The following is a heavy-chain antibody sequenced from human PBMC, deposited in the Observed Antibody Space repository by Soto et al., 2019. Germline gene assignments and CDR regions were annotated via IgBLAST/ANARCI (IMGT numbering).Heavy chain of an antibody. J-gene: IGHJ4*02. CDR3: AKGRPLADY. CDR2: ISSSSSYT. CDR1: GFTFSDYY. Sequence: GSLRLSCAASGFTFSDYYMILIRQAPGKGLEWVSYISSSSSYTNYADSVKGRFTISRDNSKNTLYLQMNSLRAEDTAVYYCAKGRPLADYWGQGTLVTVSS. V-gene: IGHV3-11*06.